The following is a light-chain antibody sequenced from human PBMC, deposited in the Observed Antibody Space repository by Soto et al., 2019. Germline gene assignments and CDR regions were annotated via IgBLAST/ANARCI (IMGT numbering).Light chain of an antibody. Sequence: DIQMTQSPSTLSASVGDRVTITCRASQSISSWLAWYQQKPGTAPNLLIYKASTLQSGVPSRFSGSGSGTEFTLTISSLQPDNSATYYCIQYIDQWTF. CDR3: IQYIDQWT. CDR2: KAS. CDR1: QSISSW. V-gene: IGKV1-5*03. J-gene: IGKJ1*01.